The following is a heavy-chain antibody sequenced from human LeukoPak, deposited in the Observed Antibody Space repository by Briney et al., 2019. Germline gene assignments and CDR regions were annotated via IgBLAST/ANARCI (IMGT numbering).Heavy chain of an antibody. D-gene: IGHD5-18*01. CDR3: ASQHTAMGHNWFDP. J-gene: IGHJ5*02. Sequence: GGSLRLSCTASEFTVSDNYMTWVRQVPGKGLEWVSVIYDGGSTFYADFVKGRFTISRDNSKNRLYLQMNSLRVEDTAVYYCASQHTAMGHNWFDPWGQGTLVTVSS. CDR1: EFTVSDNY. CDR2: IYDGGST. V-gene: IGHV3-66*04.